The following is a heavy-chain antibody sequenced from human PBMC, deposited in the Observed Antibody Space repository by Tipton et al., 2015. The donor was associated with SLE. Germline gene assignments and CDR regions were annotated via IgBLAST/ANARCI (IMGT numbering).Heavy chain of an antibody. CDR2: VNHRGST. CDR1: GGSFSEYY. J-gene: IGHJ2*01. Sequence: TLSLTCAVYGGSFSEYYWSWIRQPPGKGLEWVGEVNHRGSTHYNPSLKSRVTISVDTSKNQFSLKLSSVTAADTAVYYCARDRRGWYFDLWGRGTLVTVSS. D-gene: IGHD1-14*01. CDR3: ARDRRGWYFDL. V-gene: IGHV4-34*01.